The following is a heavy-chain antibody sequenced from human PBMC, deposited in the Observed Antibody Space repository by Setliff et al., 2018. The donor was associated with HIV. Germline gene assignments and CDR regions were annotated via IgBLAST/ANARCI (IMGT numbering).Heavy chain of an antibody. Sequence: PGGSLRLSCAASGFTFSRYGMHWVRQAPGKGLEWVAFISYDGSKKYDADFVKGRFTISRDNSKNTLYLQMNSLRTDDTAVYFCARDNIHLMSTLGHWGQGTLVTVSS. J-gene: IGHJ1*01. CDR1: GFTFSRYG. V-gene: IGHV3-30*04. CDR2: ISYDGSKK. CDR3: ARDNIHLMSTLGH.